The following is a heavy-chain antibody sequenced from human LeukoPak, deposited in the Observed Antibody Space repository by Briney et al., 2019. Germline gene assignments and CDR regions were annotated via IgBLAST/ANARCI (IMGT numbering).Heavy chain of an antibody. Sequence: ASVKVSCKASGYTFTTYYMHWVRQAPGQGLEWMGIINPNGGGASYAQKFQGRVTMTRDMSTSTVYMELSSLRSEDTAVYYCARGRFPMMGKHWGQGTLVTVSS. V-gene: IGHV1-46*01. CDR2: INPNGGGA. J-gene: IGHJ4*02. CDR3: ARGRFPMMGKH. D-gene: IGHD3-22*01. CDR1: GYTFTTYY.